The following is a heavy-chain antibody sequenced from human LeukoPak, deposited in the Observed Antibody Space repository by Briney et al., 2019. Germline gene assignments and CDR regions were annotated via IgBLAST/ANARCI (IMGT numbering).Heavy chain of an antibody. J-gene: IGHJ6*03. CDR3: ARDVYDYVWESYRRLTLNYYYYMDV. D-gene: IGHD3-16*02. CDR2: ITSDRST. Sequence: PGGSLRLSCAASAFTFRNYAMSWVRQAPGKGLEWVSSITSDRSTYYADSVKGRFTISRDNSKNTLYLQMNSLRAEDTALYYCARDVYDYVWESYRRLTLNYYYYMDVWGKGTTVTVSS. V-gene: IGHV3-23*01. CDR1: AFTFRNYA.